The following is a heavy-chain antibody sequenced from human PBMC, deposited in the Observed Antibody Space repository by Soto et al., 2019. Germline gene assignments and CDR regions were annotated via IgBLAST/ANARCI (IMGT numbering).Heavy chain of an antibody. CDR2: ISYDGSNK. V-gene: IGHV3-30*03. CDR1: GFTFSSYG. Sequence: GGSLRLSCAASGFTFSSYGMHWVRQAPGKGLEWVAVISYDGSNKYYADSVKGRFTISRDNSKNTLYLQMNSLRAEDTAVYYCATPGYSSPLAGFDYWGKGTLVTVSS. J-gene: IGHJ4*02. CDR3: ATPGYSSPLAGFDY. D-gene: IGHD6-13*01.